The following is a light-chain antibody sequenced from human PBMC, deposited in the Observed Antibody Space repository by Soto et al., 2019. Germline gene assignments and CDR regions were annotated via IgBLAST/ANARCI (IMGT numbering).Light chain of an antibody. CDR3: SSYTNNSTLYV. V-gene: IGLV2-14*03. J-gene: IGLJ1*01. CDR1: TREVGGYNY. CDR2: DVS. Sequence: QSVLTQPASVSWSPGQSITISCPGNTREVGGYNYVSWYQHHPGKAPKLLIYDVSNRPSGVSYRFSGSKSGITASLTISGLQAEDEADYYCSSYTNNSTLYVFGTGTKVTVL.